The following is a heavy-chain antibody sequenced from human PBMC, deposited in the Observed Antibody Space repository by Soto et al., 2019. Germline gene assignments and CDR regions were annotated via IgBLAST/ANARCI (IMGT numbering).Heavy chain of an antibody. CDR1: GGTFSSYT. J-gene: IGHJ4*02. V-gene: IGHV1-69*02. Sequence: QVQLVQSGAEVKKPGSSVKVSCKASGGTFSSYTISWVRQAPGQGLEWMGRIIPILGIANYAQKFQGRVTITADKSTSRAYMELSSLRSEDTAVYYCATRITMVRGDAYWGQGTLVTVSS. D-gene: IGHD3-10*01. CDR3: ATRITMVRGDAY. CDR2: IIPILGIA.